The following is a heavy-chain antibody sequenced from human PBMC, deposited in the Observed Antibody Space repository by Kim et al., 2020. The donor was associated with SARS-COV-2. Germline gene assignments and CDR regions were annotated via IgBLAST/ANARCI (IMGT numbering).Heavy chain of an antibody. CDR3: AKMQSPHPRHDFWSGYQSKSYYYGMDV. D-gene: IGHD3-3*01. J-gene: IGHJ6*01. V-gene: IGHV3-30*18. CDR2: ISYDGSDK. CDR1: GFTFSSFG. Sequence: GGSLRLSCAASGFTFSSFGMDWVRQAPGKGLEWVADISYDGSDKNYADSVKGRFTISRDNSKNTLYLQMNSLRAEDTAVYYCAKMQSPHPRHDFWSGYQSKSYYYGMDVGREGTALSVSS.